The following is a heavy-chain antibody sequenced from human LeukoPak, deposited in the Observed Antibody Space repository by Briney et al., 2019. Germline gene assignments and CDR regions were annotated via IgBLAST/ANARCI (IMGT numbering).Heavy chain of an antibody. D-gene: IGHD2-2*01. J-gene: IGHJ4*02. Sequence: EASVKVSCKASGGTFSSYTISWVRQAPGQGLEWMGRIIPILGIANYAQKFQGRVTITADKSTSTAYMELSSLRSEDTAVYYCARLSGYCSSTSGSVRGDYWGQGTLVTVSS. CDR2: IIPILGIA. CDR1: GGTFSSYT. V-gene: IGHV1-69*02. CDR3: ARLSGYCSSTSGSVRGDY.